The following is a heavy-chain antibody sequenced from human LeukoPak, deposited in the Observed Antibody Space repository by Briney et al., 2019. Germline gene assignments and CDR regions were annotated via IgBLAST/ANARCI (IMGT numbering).Heavy chain of an antibody. J-gene: IGHJ4*02. CDR3: ARDLVGATNRYDY. D-gene: IGHD1-26*01. V-gene: IGHV3-21*01. CDR1: GFTFSSYS. CDR2: ISSSSSYI. Sequence: PGGSLRLSCAASGFTFSSYSMNWVRQAPGKGLEWVSSISSSSSYIYYADSVKGRFTISRDNAKNSLYLQMNSLRAEDTAVYYCARDLVGATNRYDYWGQGTLVTVSS.